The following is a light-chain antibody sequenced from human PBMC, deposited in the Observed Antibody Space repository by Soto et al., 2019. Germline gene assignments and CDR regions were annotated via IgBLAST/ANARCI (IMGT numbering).Light chain of an antibody. CDR2: GNS. V-gene: IGLV1-40*01. Sequence: QSVLTQPPSVSGAPGQRVTISCTGSSSNIGAGYDVHWYQQLPGTAPKLLIYGNSNRPSGVPDRFSGSKSGTSASLAITGLQAEDEAVYYCQSYDSTLTGSVSGGGTKVTVL. J-gene: IGLJ2*01. CDR1: SSNIGAGYD. CDR3: QSYDSTLTGSV.